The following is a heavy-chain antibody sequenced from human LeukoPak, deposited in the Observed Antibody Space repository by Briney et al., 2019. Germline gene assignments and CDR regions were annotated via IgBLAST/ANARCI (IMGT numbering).Heavy chain of an antibody. V-gene: IGHV3-74*01. Sequence: PGGSLRLSCVGSEFSFSSYWMHWVRQAPEKGLEWVSSIKYDGSATTFADSVKGRFSISTDSAKNTAYLQMNSLRVEGTAIYYCAMDINGDLFHVWGQGTLVTVSS. D-gene: IGHD2-2*03. J-gene: IGHJ4*02. CDR1: EFSFSSYW. CDR2: IKYDGSAT. CDR3: AMDINGDLFHV.